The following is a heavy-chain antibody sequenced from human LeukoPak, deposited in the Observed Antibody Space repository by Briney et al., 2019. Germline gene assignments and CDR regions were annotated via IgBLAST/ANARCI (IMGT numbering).Heavy chain of an antibody. D-gene: IGHD3-3*01. CDR3: ARDRSITIFGVAPDAFDI. Sequence: PSQTLSLTCTVSGGSISSGGYYWSWIRQHPGKGLEWIGYIYYSGSTYYNPSLKSRVTISVDTSKNQFSLKLSSVTAADTAVYYCARDRSITIFGVAPDAFDIWGQGTTVTVSS. CDR2: IYYSGST. CDR1: GGSISSGGYY. V-gene: IGHV4-31*03. J-gene: IGHJ3*02.